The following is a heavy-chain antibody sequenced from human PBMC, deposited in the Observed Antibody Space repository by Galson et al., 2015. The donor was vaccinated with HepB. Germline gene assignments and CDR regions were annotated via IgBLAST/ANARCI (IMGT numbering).Heavy chain of an antibody. V-gene: IGHV3-33*01. D-gene: IGHD3-22*01. CDR3: ARELYYYDSSGYLTPGGY. CDR2: IWYDGSNK. J-gene: IGHJ4*02. CDR1: GFTFSSYG. Sequence: SLRLSCAASGFTFSSYGMHWVRQAPGKGLEWVAVIWYDGSNKYYADSVKGRFTISRDNSKNTLYLQMNSLRAEDTAVYYCARELYYYDSSGYLTPGGYWGQGTLVTVSS.